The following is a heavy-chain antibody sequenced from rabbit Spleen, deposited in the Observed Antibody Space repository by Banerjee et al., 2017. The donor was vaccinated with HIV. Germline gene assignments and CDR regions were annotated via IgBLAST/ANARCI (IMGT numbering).Heavy chain of an antibody. J-gene: IGHJ6*01. CDR2: IDTGSSGFT. Sequence: EESGGGLVKPGASLTLTCTASGVSFSSSYYMCWVRQAPGKGLEWIACIDTGSSGFTYFASWAKGRFTISKTSSTTVTLQMTSLTAADTATYFCARDAGTSFSSYGMDLWGPGTLVTVS. CDR3: ARDAGTSFSSYGMDL. D-gene: IGHD8-1*01. CDR1: GVSFSSSYY. V-gene: IGHV1S40*01.